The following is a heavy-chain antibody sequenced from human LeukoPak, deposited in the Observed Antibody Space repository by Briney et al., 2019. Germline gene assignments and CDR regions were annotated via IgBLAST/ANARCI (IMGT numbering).Heavy chain of an antibody. V-gene: IGHV3-9*01. CDR2: VSWNSGSI. Sequence: GGSMRLSCAASGFTFDDYSMHWVRQAPGKVLEWVSGVSWNSGSIGYADSVEGRFTISRDDAKNSLYLQMNSLRAEDTALYYCAKGHDYGDYVGGRFDPWGQGTLVTVSS. D-gene: IGHD4-17*01. CDR1: GFTFDDYS. CDR3: AKGHDYGDYVGGRFDP. J-gene: IGHJ5*02.